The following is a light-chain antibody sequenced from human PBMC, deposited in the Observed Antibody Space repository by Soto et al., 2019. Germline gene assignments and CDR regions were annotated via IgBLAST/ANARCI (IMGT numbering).Light chain of an antibody. J-gene: IGLJ3*02. Sequence: QSALTQPASVSGSLGQSITISCTGSSSDIGVYNYVSWYQQHPGKAPKLMIYEVTNRPSGVSNRFSGSKTGNTASLTISGLQAEDEAEYHCSSYTSSSTLVFGGGIKLTVL. CDR3: SSYTSSSTLV. CDR2: EVT. CDR1: SSDIGVYNY. V-gene: IGLV2-14*01.